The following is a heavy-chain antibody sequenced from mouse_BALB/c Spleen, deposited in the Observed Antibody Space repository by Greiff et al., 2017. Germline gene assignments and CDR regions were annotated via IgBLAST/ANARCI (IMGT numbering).Heavy chain of an antibody. CDR2: ISDGGSYT. CDR1: GFTFSDYY. V-gene: IGHV5-4*02. D-gene: IGHD1-3*01. Sequence: DVMLVESGGGLVKPGGSLKLSCAASGFTFSDYYMYWVRQTPEKRLEWVATISDGGSYTYYPDSVKGRFTISRDNAKNNLYLQMSSLKSEDTAMYYCARPGSSYAMDYWGQGTSVTVSS. CDR3: ARPGSSYAMDY. J-gene: IGHJ4*01.